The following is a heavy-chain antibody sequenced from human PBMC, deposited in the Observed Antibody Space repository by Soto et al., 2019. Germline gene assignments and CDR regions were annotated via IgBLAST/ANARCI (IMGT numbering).Heavy chain of an antibody. V-gene: IGHV4-30-2*01. CDR1: GGSISSSGYY. CDR2: IYHSGST. D-gene: IGHD2-21*02. Sequence: SETLSLTCTVSGGSISSSGYYWSWIRQHPGKGLEWIGYIYHSGSTYYNPSLKSRVTISVDRSKNQFSLKLSSVTAADTAVYYCARVYCGGDCSRYYYYGMDVWGQGTTVTVSS. J-gene: IGHJ6*02. CDR3: ARVYCGGDCSRYYYYGMDV.